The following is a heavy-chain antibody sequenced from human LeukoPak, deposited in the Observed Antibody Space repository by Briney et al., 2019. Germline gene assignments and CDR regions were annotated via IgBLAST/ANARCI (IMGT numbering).Heavy chain of an antibody. CDR1: GYTFTGYY. CDR2: SNPSSGGT. CDR3: ARNPITFGGVIVIPEILGMDV. J-gene: IGHJ6*02. D-gene: IGHD3-16*02. V-gene: IGHV1-2*02. Sequence: ASVKVSCKASGYTFTGYYMRWVRHGPGQGLEWIVWSNPSSGGTNYAQKFQGRVTMTRDTSITTAYMELSRLRSDDTAVYYCARNPITFGGVIVIPEILGMDVWGQGTTVTVSS.